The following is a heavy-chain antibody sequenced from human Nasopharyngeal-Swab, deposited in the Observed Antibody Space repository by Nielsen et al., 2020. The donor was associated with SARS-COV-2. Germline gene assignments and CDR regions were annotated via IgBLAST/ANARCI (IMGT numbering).Heavy chain of an antibody. CDR3: ARDPHEGWVY. J-gene: IGHJ4*02. V-gene: IGHV3-7*01. CDR2: IKQDGSEK. D-gene: IGHD5-24*01. CDR1: GFTFSIYW. Sequence: GESLKLSCAASGFTFSIYWMSWVRQAPGKGLAWVANIKQDGSEKYYVDSVKGRFTISRDNAKNSLYLQMNSLRAEDTAVYYCARDPHEGWVYWGQGTLVTVSS.